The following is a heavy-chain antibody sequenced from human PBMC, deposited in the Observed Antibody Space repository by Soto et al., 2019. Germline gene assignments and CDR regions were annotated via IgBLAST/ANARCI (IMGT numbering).Heavy chain of an antibody. J-gene: IGHJ4*02. CDR2: IWYDGSKK. CDR3: ARDFTVAAIGVGVDY. D-gene: IGHD6-19*01. Sequence: QVQLVESGGGVVQPGRSLRLSCAASGFTFSTYAMHWVRQAPGKGLEWVADIWYDGSKKNYADSVKGRFTISRDNSKDTLYLQMNSLRAEDAAVYYCARDFTVAAIGVGVDYWGQRTLVTVSS. V-gene: IGHV3-33*08. CDR1: GFTFSTYA.